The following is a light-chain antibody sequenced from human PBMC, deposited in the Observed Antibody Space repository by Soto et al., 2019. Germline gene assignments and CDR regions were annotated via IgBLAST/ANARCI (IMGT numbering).Light chain of an antibody. J-gene: IGKJ1*01. V-gene: IGKV1-8*01. CDR3: QQYNSYSPRT. Sequence: AIRMTQSPSSFSASTGDRVTITCRASQGISSYLAWYQQKPGKAPKLLIYDASSLESGVPSRFSGSGSGTEFTLTISSLQPYDFATYYCQQYNSYSPRTFGQGTKVDIK. CDR1: QGISSY. CDR2: DAS.